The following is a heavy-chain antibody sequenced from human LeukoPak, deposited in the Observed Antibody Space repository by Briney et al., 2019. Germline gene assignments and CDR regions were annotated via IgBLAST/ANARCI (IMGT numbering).Heavy chain of an antibody. J-gene: IGHJ6*02. CDR1: GFSLSGSA. Sequence: PGGSLRLSCADSGFSLSGSAMHRLRQASGKGLEWVGRIRSKANNYATAYAASVEGRFTISRDDSKNTAYLQMNSLKSEDTAVYYCTSCNQEPYGIDFWGQGTTVTVSS. V-gene: IGHV3-73*01. CDR2: IRSKANNYAT. D-gene: IGHD1-14*01. CDR3: TSCNQEPYGIDF.